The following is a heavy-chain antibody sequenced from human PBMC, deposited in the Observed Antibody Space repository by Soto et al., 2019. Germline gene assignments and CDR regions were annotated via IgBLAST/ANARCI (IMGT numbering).Heavy chain of an antibody. CDR1: GGSFSGYH. Sequence: VQLQQWGAELLKPSETLSLTCAVYGGSFSGYHWSWFRQPPGKGLEWIGEINPSGSINYNPSLKSRVTISVDTSKNQFSLNLSSVTAADTAVYYCATFVGATTVTRGSPRDYWGQGTLVTVSS. V-gene: IGHV4-34*01. J-gene: IGHJ4*02. CDR2: INPSGSI. D-gene: IGHD4-4*01. CDR3: ATFVGATTVTRGSPRDY.